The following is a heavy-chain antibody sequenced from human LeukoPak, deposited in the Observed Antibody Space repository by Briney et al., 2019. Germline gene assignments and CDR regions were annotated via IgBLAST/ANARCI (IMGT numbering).Heavy chain of an antibody. V-gene: IGHV4-59*01. CDR2: IYYTGNT. CDR3: ARGYYDFWSGSPRDAFDI. J-gene: IGHJ3*02. CDR1: GGSISSYY. Sequence: SETLSLTCTVSGGSISSYYWSWIRQPPGKALEWIGSIYYTGNTNYSPYSPSLKTRVTISVDTSKNQFSLRLSSVTAADTAIYYYARGYYDFWSGSPRDAFDIWGQGTMVTVSS. D-gene: IGHD3-3*01.